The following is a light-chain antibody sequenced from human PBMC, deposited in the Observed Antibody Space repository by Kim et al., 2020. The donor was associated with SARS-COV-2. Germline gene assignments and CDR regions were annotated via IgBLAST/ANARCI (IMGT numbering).Light chain of an antibody. CDR2: GAS. CDR3: LQYGNSPWT. J-gene: IGKJ1*01. Sequence: LPPSPGTLSLSPGERATLSCRASQSVGSSYLAWYQQKPGQAPRLLIYGASTRATGIPDRFSGSGSGTDFTLTISRLEPEDFAVYCCLQYGNSPWTFGQGTKVDIK. V-gene: IGKV3-20*01. CDR1: QSVGSSY.